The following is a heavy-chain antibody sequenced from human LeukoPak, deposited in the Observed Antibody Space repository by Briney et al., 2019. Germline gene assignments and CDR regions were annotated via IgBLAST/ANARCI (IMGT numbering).Heavy chain of an antibody. CDR3: ARLGDIAVAGTSGY. Sequence: GRSLRLSCAASGFTFSSYAMHWVRQAPGKGLEWVAVISYDGGNKYYADSVKGRFTISRDNSKNTLYLQMNSLRAEDTAVYYCARLGDIAVAGTSGYWGQGTLVTVSS. CDR2: ISYDGGNK. D-gene: IGHD6-19*01. V-gene: IGHV3-30*04. CDR1: GFTFSSYA. J-gene: IGHJ4*02.